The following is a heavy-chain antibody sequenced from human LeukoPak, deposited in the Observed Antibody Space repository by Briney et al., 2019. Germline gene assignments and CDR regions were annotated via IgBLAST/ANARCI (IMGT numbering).Heavy chain of an antibody. V-gene: IGHV3-21*01. CDR2: ISSSSSYI. Sequence: PGGSLRLSCAASGFTFSSYSMNWVRQAPGKGLEWVSSISSSSSYIYYADSVKGRFTISRDNAKNSLYLQTNSLRAEDTAVYYCARNSLGILTGPQHNWFDPWGQGTLVTVSS. J-gene: IGHJ5*02. CDR1: GFTFSSYS. D-gene: IGHD3-9*01. CDR3: ARNSLGILTGPQHNWFDP.